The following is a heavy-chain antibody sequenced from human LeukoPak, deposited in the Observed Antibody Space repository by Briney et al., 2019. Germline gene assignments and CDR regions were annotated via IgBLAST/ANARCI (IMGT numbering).Heavy chain of an antibody. CDR3: ARESEYYDFWSGYYRWFDP. CDR2: ISSSSSYI. Sequence: GGSLRLSCAASGFTFSSYSMNWVRQAPGEGLEWVSSISSSSSYIYYADSVKGRFTISRDNAKNSLYLQMNSLRAEDTAVYYCARESEYYDFWSGYYRWFDPWGQGTLVTVSS. CDR1: GFTFSSYS. D-gene: IGHD3-3*01. J-gene: IGHJ5*02. V-gene: IGHV3-21*01.